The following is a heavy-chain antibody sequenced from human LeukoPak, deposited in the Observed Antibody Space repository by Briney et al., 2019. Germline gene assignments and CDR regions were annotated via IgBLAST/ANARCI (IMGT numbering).Heavy chain of an antibody. Sequence: GGSLRLSCTASGFTFSSYAMSWVRQAPGKGLEWVSAITDSGGSTSYADSVRGRFTISRDNSKNTLYLQMNSLRAEDTAVYYCAKDTSARRGSLNGWGQGTLVTVST. J-gene: IGHJ4*02. V-gene: IGHV3-23*01. D-gene: IGHD3-16*02. CDR3: AKDTSARRGSLNG. CDR1: GFTFSSYA. CDR2: ITDSGGST.